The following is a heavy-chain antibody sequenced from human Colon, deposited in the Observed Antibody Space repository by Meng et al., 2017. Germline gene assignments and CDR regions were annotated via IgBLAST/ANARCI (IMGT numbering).Heavy chain of an antibody. CDR1: GFTFSSYA. Sequence: GGSLRLSCAASGFTFSSYAMHWVRQAPGKGLEWVAVISYDGSNKYYADSVKGRFTISRDNSKNTLYLQMNSLRAEDPAVYYCARDAIAAAGGDFDYWGQGTLVTVSS. V-gene: IGHV3-30*04. CDR3: ARDAIAAAGGDFDY. CDR2: ISYDGSNK. J-gene: IGHJ4*02. D-gene: IGHD6-13*01.